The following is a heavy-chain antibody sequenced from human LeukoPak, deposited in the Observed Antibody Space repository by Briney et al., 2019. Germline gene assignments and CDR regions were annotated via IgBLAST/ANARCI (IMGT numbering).Heavy chain of an antibody. D-gene: IGHD4-17*01. J-gene: IGHJ6*03. Sequence: ASVKVSCKASGYTFTDYGVMWVRQAAGQGLQWMGWISAHNGKTNYAQKLQGRVTMTTDTSTSTVYMELRGLRSDDTAVYYCARGYGDYGYMDVWGKGTTVTVSS. CDR1: GYTFTDYG. CDR2: ISAHNGKT. V-gene: IGHV1-18*01. CDR3: ARGYGDYGYMDV.